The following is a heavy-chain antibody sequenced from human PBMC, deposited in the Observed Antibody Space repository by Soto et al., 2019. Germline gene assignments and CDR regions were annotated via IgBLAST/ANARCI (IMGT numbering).Heavy chain of an antibody. CDR1: GGTFSSYA. J-gene: IGHJ3*02. Sequence: SVKFSWTASGGTFSSYAISLVRQAPGQGLDWMGGIIPIFGTANYAQKFQGRFTITADESTSTAYMELSSLRSEDTAVYYCAREGYCSSTSCYSSPNGAFDIWGQGTMVTVS. V-gene: IGHV1-69*01. D-gene: IGHD2-2*02. CDR2: IIPIFGTA. CDR3: AREGYCSSTSCYSSPNGAFDI.